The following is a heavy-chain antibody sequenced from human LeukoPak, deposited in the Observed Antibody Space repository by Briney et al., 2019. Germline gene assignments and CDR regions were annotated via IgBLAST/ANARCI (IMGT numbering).Heavy chain of an antibody. CDR1: GFTFTNYA. D-gene: IGHD4-23*01. J-gene: IGHJ2*01. Sequence: GGSLRLSCAASGFTFTNYAMHWVRQAPGKGLEWVAVISYDETNKYYEDSVKVRFTISRDSSKNTLYLQMSSLRDEDTAVYYCAKNNDYGGSYWYFDLWGRGTLVTVSS. CDR3: AKNNDYGGSYWYFDL. CDR2: ISYDETNK. V-gene: IGHV3-30*04.